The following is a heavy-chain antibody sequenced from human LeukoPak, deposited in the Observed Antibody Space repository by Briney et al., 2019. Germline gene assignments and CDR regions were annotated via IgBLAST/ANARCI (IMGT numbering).Heavy chain of an antibody. CDR3: AIIDDYGDYGGY. J-gene: IGHJ4*02. V-gene: IGHV3-23*01. Sequence: GGSLRLSCAASGFTFSSYAMSWVRQAPGKGLEWVSAISGSGGSTYYADSVKGRFTISRDNSKNTLSLQMNSLRAEDTAVYYCAIIDDYGDYGGYWGQGTLVTVSS. D-gene: IGHD4-17*01. CDR2: ISGSGGST. CDR1: GFTFSSYA.